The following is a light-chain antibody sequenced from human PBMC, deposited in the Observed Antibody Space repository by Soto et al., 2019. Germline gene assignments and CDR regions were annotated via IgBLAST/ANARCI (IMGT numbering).Light chain of an antibody. CDR1: QSVYSDY. CDR3: QQYGRPDPWT. J-gene: IGKJ1*01. V-gene: IGKV3-20*01. CDR2: ETS. Sequence: IVLTQSPGSLSLSPGDRATLSCRASQSVYSDYVAWYQKKPGQAPKILIYETSTRATGIPDQFSGSGSGTDFTLTISRLEPDDFAVYCCQQYGRPDPWTFGQGAKVDMK.